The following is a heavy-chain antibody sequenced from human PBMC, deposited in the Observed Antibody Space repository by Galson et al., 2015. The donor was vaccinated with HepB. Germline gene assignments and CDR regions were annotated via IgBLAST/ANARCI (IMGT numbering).Heavy chain of an antibody. D-gene: IGHD3-22*01. CDR1: GFTFSSYG. V-gene: IGHV3-30*02. CDR2: IRYDGSNK. J-gene: IGHJ2*01. CDR3: AKPRAHYDSSGYSSYFDL. Sequence: SLRLSRAASGFTFSSYGMHWVRQAPGKGLEWVAFIRYDGSNKYYADSVKGRFTISRDNSKNTLYLQMNSLRAEDTAVYYCAKPRAHYDSSGYSSYFDLWGRGTLVTVSS.